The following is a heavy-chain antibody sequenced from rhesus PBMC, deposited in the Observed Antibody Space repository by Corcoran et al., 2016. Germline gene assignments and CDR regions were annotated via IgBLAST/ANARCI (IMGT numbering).Heavy chain of an antibody. CDR3: ARYCTSTTCYANYFDY. CDR2: IYGGSGST. V-gene: IGHV4-147*01. D-gene: IGHD2-2*01. J-gene: IGHJ4*01. CDR1: GGSTSRNY. Sequence: QVQLQESGPGLVKPSETLSTTCAVSGGSTSRNYWTWIRQPQGKGLEWIGYIYGGSGSTSYNPSLKSRVTISTDTSKNQFSLKLSSVTAADTAVYYCARYCTSTTCYANYFDYWGQGVLVTVSS.